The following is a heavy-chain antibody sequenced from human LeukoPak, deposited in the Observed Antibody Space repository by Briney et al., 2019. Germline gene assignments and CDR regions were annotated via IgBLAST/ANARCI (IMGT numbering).Heavy chain of an antibody. D-gene: IGHD3-10*01. J-gene: IGHJ3*02. CDR3: ARMVRGVIAQTGGWAFDI. V-gene: IGHV3-21*01. CDR2: ISSSSSYI. CDR1: GFTFSSYS. Sequence: GGSLRLSCAVSGFTFSSYSMNWVRQAPGKGLEWVSSISSSSSYIYYADSVKGRFTISRDNAKNSLYLQMNSLRAEDTAVYYCARMVRGVIAQTGGWAFDIWGQGTMVTVSS.